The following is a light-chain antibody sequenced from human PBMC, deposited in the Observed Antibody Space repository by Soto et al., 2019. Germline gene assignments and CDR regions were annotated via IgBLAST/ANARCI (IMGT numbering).Light chain of an antibody. Sequence: EIVLTQSPATLSLSPGERATLSCRASQSVSNNYLAWYQQKPGQAPRLLIYGASNRATGIPDRFSGSGSGTDFTLTTRRLEPEDFAVYYCQQYGSSGTFGQGTKLDIK. CDR3: QQYGSSGT. J-gene: IGKJ1*01. CDR2: GAS. V-gene: IGKV3-20*01. CDR1: QSVSNNY.